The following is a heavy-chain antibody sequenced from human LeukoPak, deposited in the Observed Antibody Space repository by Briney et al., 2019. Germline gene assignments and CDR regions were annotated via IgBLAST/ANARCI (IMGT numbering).Heavy chain of an antibody. J-gene: IGHJ4*02. V-gene: IGHV1-8*02. CDR2: MNPNSGNT. Sequence: ASVKVSXKASGYTFTSYYMHWARQATGQGLEWMGWMNPNSGNTGYAQKFQGRVTMTRNTSISTAYMELSSLRSEDTAVYYCATTRGYSSGWYRYWGQGTLVTVSS. D-gene: IGHD6-19*01. CDR3: ATTRGYSSGWYRY. CDR1: GYTFTSYY.